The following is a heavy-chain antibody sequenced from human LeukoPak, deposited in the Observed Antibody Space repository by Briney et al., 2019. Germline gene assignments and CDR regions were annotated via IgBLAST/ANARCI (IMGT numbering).Heavy chain of an antibody. CDR2: ISGSGGST. D-gene: IGHD6-19*01. V-gene: IGHV3-23*01. J-gene: IGHJ4*02. Sequence: GGSLRLSCAASGFTFSSYAVSWVRQAPGKGLEWVSAISGSGGSTYYADSVKGRFTISRDNSKNTLYLQMNSLRAEDTAVYYCASVGLGLVLDNWGQGTLVTVSS. CDR3: ASVGLGLVLDN. CDR1: GFTFSSYA.